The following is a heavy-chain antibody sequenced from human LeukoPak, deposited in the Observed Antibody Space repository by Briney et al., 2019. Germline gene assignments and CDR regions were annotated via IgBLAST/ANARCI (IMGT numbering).Heavy chain of an antibody. V-gene: IGHV4-34*01. J-gene: IGHJ6*02. CDR1: GGSFTDYS. D-gene: IGHD3-22*01. Sequence: SETLSLTCTVFGGSFTDYSRTWIRHSPGKGLEWIGEINDYTGDTKYNASLNSRVSISLEKSKNPLSLELRTVTAADTAVYYCARCRSGKIVVVHSFYYGMDVWGQGTTVTVSS. CDR2: INDYTGDT. CDR3: ARCRSGKIVVVHSFYYGMDV.